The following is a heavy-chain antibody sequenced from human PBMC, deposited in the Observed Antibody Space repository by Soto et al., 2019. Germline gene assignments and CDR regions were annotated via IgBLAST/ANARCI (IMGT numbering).Heavy chain of an antibody. Sequence: GGSLRLSCAASGFTFSSYAMSWVRQAPGKGLEWVSAISGSGGSTYYADSVKGRFTISRDNSKNTLYLQMNSLRAEDTAVYYCAKAGCSGGSCTDYYYYYGMDVWGQGTTVTVSS. CDR1: GFTFSSYA. V-gene: IGHV3-23*01. CDR2: ISGSGGST. CDR3: AKAGCSGGSCTDYYYYYGMDV. J-gene: IGHJ6*02. D-gene: IGHD2-15*01.